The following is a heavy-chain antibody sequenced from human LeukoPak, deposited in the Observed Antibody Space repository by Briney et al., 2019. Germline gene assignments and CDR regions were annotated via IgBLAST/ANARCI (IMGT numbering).Heavy chain of an antibody. Sequence: GGPLRLSCAASGFNFSSYAMHWVRQAPGKGLEWVAVISSDGSNKYSADSVKGRFTISRDTSKNTVYLQMNSLRADDTAVYYCAREFEYSYNGGPPDLKHWGQGNLVTVSS. CDR1: GFNFSSYA. D-gene: IGHD2-8*01. V-gene: IGHV3-30-3*01. CDR2: ISSDGSNK. J-gene: IGHJ4*02. CDR3: AREFEYSYNGGPPDLKH.